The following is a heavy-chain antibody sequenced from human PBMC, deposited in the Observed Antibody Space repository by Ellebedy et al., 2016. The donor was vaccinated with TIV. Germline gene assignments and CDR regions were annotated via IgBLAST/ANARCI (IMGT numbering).Heavy chain of an antibody. CDR3: ARSRYFGSEYY. CDR1: GGSFSGYY. Sequence: MPSDTLSLTCTVYGGSFSGYYWTWSRQSPGKGLEWIGAINHSGSTNYNPSLESRVTVSVDTYGNQFSLRLTAVTAADTAVYYCARSRYFGSEYYWGQGTLVTVSP. CDR2: INHSGST. D-gene: IGHD2/OR15-2a*01. V-gene: IGHV4-34*01. J-gene: IGHJ4*02.